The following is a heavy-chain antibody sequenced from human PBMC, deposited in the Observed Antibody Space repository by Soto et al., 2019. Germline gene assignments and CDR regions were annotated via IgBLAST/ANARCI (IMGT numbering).Heavy chain of an antibody. J-gene: IGHJ4*02. CDR2: IYHSGST. CDR1: GCSLSSGGYS. V-gene: IGHV4-30-2*01. CDR3: ASGQQLVRNY. D-gene: IGHD6-13*01. Sequence: QLQLQESGSGLVKPSQTLSLTCSVSGCSLSSGGYSWSWIRQPPGKGLEWIGYIYHSGSTYYFPSLKSRVTLSVDRSQNQFSLKLSSVTAADTAVYYCASGQQLVRNYWGEGTLVTVSS.